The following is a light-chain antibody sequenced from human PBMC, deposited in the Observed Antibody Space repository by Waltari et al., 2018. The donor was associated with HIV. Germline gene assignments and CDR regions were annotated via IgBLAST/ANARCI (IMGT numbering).Light chain of an antibody. CDR1: QSVRRS. Sequence: EIVLTQSPATLSLSPGERATLSCRASQSVRRSLAWYQQKPGQAPRLLIYDASNRATGIPARFSGSGSGTDFTLSISSLEPEDFAVYYCQQHNNWPLTFGGGAKVEIK. J-gene: IGKJ4*01. CDR2: DAS. V-gene: IGKV3-11*01. CDR3: QQHNNWPLT.